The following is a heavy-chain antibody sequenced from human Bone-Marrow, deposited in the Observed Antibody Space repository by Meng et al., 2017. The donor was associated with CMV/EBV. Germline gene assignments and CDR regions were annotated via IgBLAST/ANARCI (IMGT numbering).Heavy chain of an antibody. J-gene: IGHJ6*02. CDR2: IKQDGSEK. CDR3: ARDLSIWAAGYGMDV. CDR1: GFTFSSYW. Sequence: GESLKISCAASGFTFSSYWMSWVRQAPGKGLEWVANIKQDGSEKYYVDSVKGRFTISRDNAKNSLYLQMNSLRAEDTAVYYCARDLSIWAAGYGMDVWGQGTTVTVSS. D-gene: IGHD6-13*01. V-gene: IGHV3-7*01.